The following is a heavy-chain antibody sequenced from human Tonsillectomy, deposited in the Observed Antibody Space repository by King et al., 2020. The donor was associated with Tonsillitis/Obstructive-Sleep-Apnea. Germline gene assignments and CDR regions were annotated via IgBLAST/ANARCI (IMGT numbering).Heavy chain of an antibody. CDR1: GFTFSSYA. V-gene: IGHV3-23*04. CDR2: ISGSGGST. CDR3: AKEGGSYSYYYYYTDV. Sequence: VQLVESGGGLVQPGGSLRLSCAASGFTFSSYAMSWVRQAPGKGLEWVPLISGSGGSTYYADSVKGRFTISRDNSKNTLYLQMNSLRAEDTAVYYCAKEGGSYSYYYYYTDVWGKGTTVTVSS. J-gene: IGHJ6*03. D-gene: IGHD1-26*01.